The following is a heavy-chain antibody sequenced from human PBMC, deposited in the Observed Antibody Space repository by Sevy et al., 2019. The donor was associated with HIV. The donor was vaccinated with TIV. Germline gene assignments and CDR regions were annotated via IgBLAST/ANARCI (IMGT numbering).Heavy chain of an antibody. J-gene: IGHJ1*01. CDR1: GFTFSKAW. Sequence: GGSLRLSCAASGFTFSKAWMSWVRQAPGKGLEWVGRIKSKTDGGTTDDAAPVKGRFTISRDDSKNTLSVQMNSLKIEATAVYYCTTATGVRFQHWGQGTLVTVSS. CDR3: TTATGVRFQH. CDR2: IKSKTDGGTT. D-gene: IGHD4-4*01. V-gene: IGHV3-15*01.